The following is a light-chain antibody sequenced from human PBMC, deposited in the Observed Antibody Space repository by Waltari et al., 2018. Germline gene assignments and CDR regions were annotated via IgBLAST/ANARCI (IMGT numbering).Light chain of an antibody. CDR3: MQGLQNPDT. V-gene: IGKV2-28*01. CDR1: QSLLHTNGYNY. J-gene: IGKJ5*01. CDR2: LAF. Sequence: DSVMTQSPLSLPVTPGEPASLSCTSSQSLLHTNGYNYLDWYLQKPGQSAQLLNYLAFRLASGIPDRFSCSGSGTDLTLKISRLEAEDVGVYYCMQGLQNPDTFGEGTRVEIK.